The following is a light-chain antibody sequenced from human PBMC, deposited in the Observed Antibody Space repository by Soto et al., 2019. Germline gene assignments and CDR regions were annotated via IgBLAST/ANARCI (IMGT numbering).Light chain of an antibody. V-gene: IGKV3-20*01. CDR1: QSVDSNY. Sequence: EIVLTQSPGTLSLSPGERATLSCRASQSVDSNYFAWYQQKPGQAPRLLLYGTSYRATGIPDRFSGSGSGTDFTLTISRLEPEDFAVYYCQQYGSSGTFGQGTKVDIK. CDR2: GTS. CDR3: QQYGSSGT. J-gene: IGKJ1*01.